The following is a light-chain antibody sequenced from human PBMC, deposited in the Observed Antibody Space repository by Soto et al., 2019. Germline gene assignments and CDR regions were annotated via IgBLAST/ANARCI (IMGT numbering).Light chain of an antibody. V-gene: IGKV3-20*01. CDR3: QQYGNSRT. CDR2: GAS. Sequence: EIVLTQSQGTLSLSTGERATLFCMASQSVTNNHLAWYQQKPGQAPSLLIYGASSRATGIPNRFSGSGSGTDFTLTISRLEPEDFAVYYCQQYGNSRTFGQGTKVEIK. CDR1: QSVTNNH. J-gene: IGKJ1*01.